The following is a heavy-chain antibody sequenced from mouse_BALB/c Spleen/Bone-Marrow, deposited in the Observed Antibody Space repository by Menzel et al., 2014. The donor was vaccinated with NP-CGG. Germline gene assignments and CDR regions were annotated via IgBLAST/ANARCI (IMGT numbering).Heavy chain of an antibody. J-gene: IGHJ2*01. CDR3: ARYYYGYYFDY. CDR1: GFNIKDTY. V-gene: IGHV14-3*02. D-gene: IGHD1-2*01. CDR2: IGPANGNT. Sequence: EVQRVESGAELVKPGASVKLSCTASGFNIKDTYMHWVKQRPEQGLEWIGRIGPANGNTKYDPKFQGKATITADTSSNTAYLQLSSLTSEDTAVYYCARYYYGYYFDYWGQGTTLTVSS.